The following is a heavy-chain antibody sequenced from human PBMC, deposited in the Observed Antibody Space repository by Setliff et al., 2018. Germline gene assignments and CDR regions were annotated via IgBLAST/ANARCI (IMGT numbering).Heavy chain of an antibody. CDR2: IYHGGNI. CDR1: SYSISRGYY. D-gene: IGHD3-10*01. CDR3: ARAPPPWLQSLGEDY. J-gene: IGHJ4*02. Sequence: SETLSLTCDVSSYSISRGYYWGWIRQAPGKGLEFIGSIYHGGNIVYNPSLESRVTISADTSKNQFSLTLTSVTAADTAVYYCARAPPPWLQSLGEDYWGQGTLVTVSS. V-gene: IGHV4-38-2*01.